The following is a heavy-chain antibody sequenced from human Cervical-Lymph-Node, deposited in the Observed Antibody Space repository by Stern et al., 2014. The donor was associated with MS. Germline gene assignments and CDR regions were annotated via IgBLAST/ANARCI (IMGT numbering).Heavy chain of an antibody. J-gene: IGHJ4*02. D-gene: IGHD1-14*01. Sequence: VQLVESGAELIRPGESLKISCKGSGFKFSIYWITWVRQMPGKGLEWMGIIYPGDSETRYSPAFQGQVTMSTDKSTTTATQQLRSLNASDTAMYCCARQTAAWASDVWGQGTLVTVSS. CDR2: IYPGDSET. V-gene: IGHV5-51*01. CDR3: ARQTAAWASDV. CDR1: GFKFSIYW.